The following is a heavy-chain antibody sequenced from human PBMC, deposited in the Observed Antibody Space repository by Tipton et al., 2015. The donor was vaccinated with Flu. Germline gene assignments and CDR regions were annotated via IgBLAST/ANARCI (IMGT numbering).Heavy chain of an antibody. CDR3: ARGDIVHYDFWSGYFSNGMDV. CDR1: GGSFSGYY. Sequence: LRLSCAVYGGSFSGYYWSWIRQPPGKGLEWIGEINHSGSTNYNPSLKSRVTISVDTSKNQFSLKLSSVTAADTAVYYCARGDIVHYDFWSGYFSNGMDVWGQGTTVTVSS. J-gene: IGHJ6*02. V-gene: IGHV4-34*01. CDR2: INHSGST. D-gene: IGHD3-3*01.